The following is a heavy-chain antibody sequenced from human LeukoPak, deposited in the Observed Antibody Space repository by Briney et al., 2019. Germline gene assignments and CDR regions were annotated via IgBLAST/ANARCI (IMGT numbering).Heavy chain of an antibody. CDR3: ATVRDIVVGGGPYYFDY. V-gene: IGHV1-2*02. Sequence: ASVKVSCKASGYTFIGYYLHWVRQAPGQGLEWMGWINPHNGDTKYAQKFQGRVTMTRDTSITTAYMELSRLKSDDTAVYYCATVRDIVVGGGPYYFDYWGQGTLVTVSS. CDR1: GYTFIGYY. J-gene: IGHJ4*02. CDR2: INPHNGDT. D-gene: IGHD2-15*01.